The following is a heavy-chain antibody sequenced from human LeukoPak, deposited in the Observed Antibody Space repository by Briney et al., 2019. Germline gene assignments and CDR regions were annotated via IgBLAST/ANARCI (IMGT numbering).Heavy chain of an antibody. V-gene: IGHV1-18*01. Sequence: ASVKVSCKAPGGTFSSYAISWVRQAPGQGLEWMGWSSAYNENTNSALKVQGRVTMTTDTSTSTAYMELRSLRSDDTAVYYCARDLCSVEPAAPCYYFDYWGQGTLVTVSS. D-gene: IGHD2-2*01. CDR2: SSAYNENT. CDR1: GGTFSSYA. CDR3: ARDLCSVEPAAPCYYFDY. J-gene: IGHJ4*02.